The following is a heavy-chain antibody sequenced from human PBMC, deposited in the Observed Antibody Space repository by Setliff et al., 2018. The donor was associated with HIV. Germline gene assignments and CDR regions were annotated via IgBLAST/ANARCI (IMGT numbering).Heavy chain of an antibody. V-gene: IGHV3-23*01. CDR1: RFTFSSYS. CDR2: LSGSGGSP. J-gene: IGHJ4*02. CDR3: AKEQGTIFGVIKAHFDY. Sequence: GGSLRLSCAASRFTFSSYSMNWVRQAPGKGLEWVSTLSGSGGSPFYADSVKGRFTISRDNSKKTLYLQMNSLRAEDTAVYYCAKEQGTIFGVIKAHFDYWGQGALVTVSS. D-gene: IGHD3-3*01.